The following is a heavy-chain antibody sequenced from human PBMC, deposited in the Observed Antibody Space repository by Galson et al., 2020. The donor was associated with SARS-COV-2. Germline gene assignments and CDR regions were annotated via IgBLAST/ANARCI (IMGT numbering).Heavy chain of an antibody. V-gene: IGHV3-23*01. D-gene: IGHD6-6*01. CDR1: GFTFSSYA. Sequence: TGGSLRLSCAASGFTFSSYAMSWVRQAPGKGLEWVSAISGSGGSTYYADSVKGRFTISRDNSKNTLYLQMNSLRAEDTAVYYCAKISALVNAFDIWGQGTMVPVSS. CDR2: ISGSGGST. J-gene: IGHJ3*02. CDR3: AKISALVNAFDI.